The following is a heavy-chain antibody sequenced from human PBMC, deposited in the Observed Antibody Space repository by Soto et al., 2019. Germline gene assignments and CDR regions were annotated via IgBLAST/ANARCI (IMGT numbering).Heavy chain of an antibody. Sequence: GGSLRLSCTASGFTFGDYAMSWFRQAPGKGLEWVGFIRSKAYGGTTEYAASVKGRFTISRDDSKSIAYLQMNSLKTEDTAVYYCTRVGSGSYYPPFDYWGQGTLVTVSS. CDR3: TRVGSGSYYPPFDY. V-gene: IGHV3-49*03. J-gene: IGHJ4*02. D-gene: IGHD3-10*01. CDR1: GFTFGDYA. CDR2: IRSKAYGGTT.